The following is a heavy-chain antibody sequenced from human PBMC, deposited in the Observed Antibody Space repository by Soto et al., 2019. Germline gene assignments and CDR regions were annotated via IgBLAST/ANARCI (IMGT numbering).Heavy chain of an antibody. V-gene: IGHV4-38-2*02. CDR1: GYSISSGFS. D-gene: IGHD1-20*01. J-gene: IGHJ5*02. CDR2: IDHSGST. CDR3: ARDWGRGYYNFEP. Sequence: PSETLSLTCAVSGYSISSGFSWGWIRQPPGKGLEWIGSIDHSGSTHYNASLKIRLSISLDTSKNQFSLKLRSVTAADTAVYYCARDWGRGYYNFEPWGQGTLVTVSS.